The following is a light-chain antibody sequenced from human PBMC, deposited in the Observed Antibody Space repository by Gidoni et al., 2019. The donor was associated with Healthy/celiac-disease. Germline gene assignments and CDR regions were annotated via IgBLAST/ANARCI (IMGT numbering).Light chain of an antibody. CDR2: EVS. V-gene: IGLV2-14*01. CDR3: SSYTSSSTLVV. CDR1: SSDVGGSNY. J-gene: IGLJ2*01. Sequence: QYALTQPVSVSGSPGQSITISCTGTSSDVGGSNYVSCYQQHPGTAPKLMIYEVSNRPSGVSNRFSGSKSGNTASLTISGLQAEDEADYYCSSYTSSSTLVVFGGGTKLTVL.